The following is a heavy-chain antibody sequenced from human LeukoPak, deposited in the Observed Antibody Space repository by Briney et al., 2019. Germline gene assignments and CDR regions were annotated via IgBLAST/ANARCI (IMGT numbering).Heavy chain of an antibody. J-gene: IGHJ4*02. Sequence: SETLSLTCAVYGGSFSGYYWSWIRQPPGKGLEWIGEINHSGSTNYNPSLKSRVTISVDTSKNQFSLKLSSVTAADTAVYYCARTISYYYDSSGYSYWGQGTLVTVSS. D-gene: IGHD3-22*01. CDR2: INHSGST. CDR1: GGSFSGYY. CDR3: ARTISYYYDSSGYSY. V-gene: IGHV4-34*01.